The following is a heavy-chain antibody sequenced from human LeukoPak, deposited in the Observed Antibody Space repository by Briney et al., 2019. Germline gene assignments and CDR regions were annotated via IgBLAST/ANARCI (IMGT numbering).Heavy chain of an antibody. Sequence: SETLSLTCTVSGVPISNYYWHWIRQSPGKGLEWIGYINYSGSTDYNPSLKSRVTVSVDTSKRQFSLELSSVTAADTAVYYCARGGVVGTMLRTINWFDPWGPGTLVAVSS. CDR2: INYSGST. D-gene: IGHD3-10*01. CDR3: ARGGVVGTMLRTINWFDP. V-gene: IGHV4-59*01. CDR1: GVPISNYY. J-gene: IGHJ5*02.